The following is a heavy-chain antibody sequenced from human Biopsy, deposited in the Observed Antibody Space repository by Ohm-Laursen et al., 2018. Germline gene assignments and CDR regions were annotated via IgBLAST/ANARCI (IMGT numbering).Heavy chain of an antibody. CDR3: ARWTPEYDSSRYYLDAFDI. D-gene: IGHD3-22*01. V-gene: IGHV4-59*02. CDR2: IYYSVMT. CDR1: GDSVTKYY. Sequence: PSETLSLTCTVSGDSVTKYYWSWIRQPPGKGLEWIGHIYYSVMTNYNPSLKSRVTLSMDTSKRQFSLKLSFVTAADTAVYYCARWTPEYDSSRYYLDAFDIWGQGTKVTVSS. J-gene: IGHJ3*02.